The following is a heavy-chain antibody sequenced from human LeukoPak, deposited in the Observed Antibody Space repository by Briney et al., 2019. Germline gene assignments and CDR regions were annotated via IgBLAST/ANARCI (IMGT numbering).Heavy chain of an antibody. V-gene: IGHV4-34*01. CDR3: ARVATSNYMDV. Sequence: SETLSLTCAVYGGSFSGYYWSWIRQPPGKGLEWIGEINHSGSTNYDPSLKSRVTISVDTSKNQFSLKLSSVTAADTAVYYCARVATSNYMDVWGKGTTVTVSS. CDR2: INHSGST. J-gene: IGHJ6*03. CDR1: GGSFSGYY. D-gene: IGHD5-12*01.